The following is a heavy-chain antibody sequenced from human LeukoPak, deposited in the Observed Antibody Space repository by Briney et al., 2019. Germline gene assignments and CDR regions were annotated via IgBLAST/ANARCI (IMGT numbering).Heavy chain of an antibody. CDR3: ARDLFTRWFGESLGNYYYYDMDV. D-gene: IGHD3-10*01. CDR1: GFTFSSYW. Sequence: GGSLRLSCAASGFTFSSYWMHWVRQAPGKGLVWVSRINSDGSSTSYADSVKGRFTISRDNAKNTLYLQMNSLRAEDTAVYYCARDLFTRWFGESLGNYYYYDMDVWGQGTTVTVSS. J-gene: IGHJ6*02. V-gene: IGHV3-74*01. CDR2: INSDGSST.